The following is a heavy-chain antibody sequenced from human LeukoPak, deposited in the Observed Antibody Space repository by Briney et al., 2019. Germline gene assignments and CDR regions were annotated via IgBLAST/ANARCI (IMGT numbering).Heavy chain of an antibody. CDR2: IYHSGST. CDR3: ASAGGSMQQLTY. D-gene: IGHD6-13*01. CDR1: GGSISSSNW. Sequence: SETLSLTCAVSGGSISSSNWWSWVRQPPGKGLEWIGEIYHSGSTNYNPSLKSRVTISVDKSKNQFSLKLSSVTAADTAVYYCASAGGSMQQLTYWGKGTLVTVSS. J-gene: IGHJ4*02. V-gene: IGHV4-4*02.